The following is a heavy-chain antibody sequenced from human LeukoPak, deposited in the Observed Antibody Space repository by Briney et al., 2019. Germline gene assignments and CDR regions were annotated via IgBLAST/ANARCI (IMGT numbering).Heavy chain of an antibody. CDR1: GASISSSSDY. CDR3: AREVTLVRGVVTRWFDP. Sequence: SETLSLTCSVSGASISSSSDYWHWIRQPAGKGLEWIGRIYTSGSTNYNPSLKSRLTISVDTSKNQFSLTLSSVTAADTAVYFCAREVTLVRGVVTRWFDPWGQGTLVTVSS. V-gene: IGHV4-61*02. D-gene: IGHD3-10*01. CDR2: IYTSGST. J-gene: IGHJ5*02.